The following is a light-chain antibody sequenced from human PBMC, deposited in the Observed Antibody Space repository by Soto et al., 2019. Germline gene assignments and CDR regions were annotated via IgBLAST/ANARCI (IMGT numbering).Light chain of an antibody. V-gene: IGKV1-6*01. J-gene: IGKJ1*01. Sequence: IQMTQSPSSLSASVGDRVTITCRASQGISNELGWYQQRPGKAPKVLIYGASNLQSGVPSRFSGSASGTDFTLTISSLQPEDFATYYCLQDYTYPWTFGQGTKVDIK. CDR2: GAS. CDR1: QGISNE. CDR3: LQDYTYPWT.